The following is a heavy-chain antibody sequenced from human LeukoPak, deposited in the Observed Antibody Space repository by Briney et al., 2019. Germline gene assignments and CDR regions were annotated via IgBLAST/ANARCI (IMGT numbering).Heavy chain of an antibody. D-gene: IGHD2-2*01. Sequence: ASVKVSCKASGYTFTGYYMHWVRQAPGQGLEWMGWINPNSGGTNYAQKFQGRVTMTEDTSTDTAYMELSSLRSEDTAVYYCATVTPRYQLLGNSFDYWGQGTLVTVSS. CDR1: GYTFTGYY. CDR3: ATVTPRYQLLGNSFDY. CDR2: INPNSGGT. J-gene: IGHJ4*02. V-gene: IGHV1-2*02.